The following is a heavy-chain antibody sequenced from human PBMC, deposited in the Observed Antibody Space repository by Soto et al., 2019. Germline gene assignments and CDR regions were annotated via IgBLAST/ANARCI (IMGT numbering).Heavy chain of an antibody. CDR2: ISYDGSNK. V-gene: IGHV3-30*18. CDR1: GFTFSSYG. CDR3: AKPGVDYGSGSYHFDY. Sequence: QVQLVESGGGVVQPGRSLRLSCAASGFTFSSYGMHWVRQAPGKGLEWVAVISYDGSNKYYADSVKGRFTISRDNSKNTLYLQMNSLRAEDTAVYYCAKPGVDYGSGSYHFDYWGQGTLVTVSS. D-gene: IGHD3-10*01. J-gene: IGHJ4*02.